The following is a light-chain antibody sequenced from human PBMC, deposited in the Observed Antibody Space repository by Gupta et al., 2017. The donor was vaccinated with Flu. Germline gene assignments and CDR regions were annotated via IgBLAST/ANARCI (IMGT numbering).Light chain of an antibody. CDR3: QHYNNWPFT. Sequence: GERVILSCRASQSVGSSLAWYQQRPGQAPRLLIYATSFRATDISARFSGSGSGTEFTLTINSLQSEDFALYYCQHYNNWPFTFGPGTKVDFK. J-gene: IGKJ3*01. CDR1: QSVGSS. V-gene: IGKV3-15*01. CDR2: ATS.